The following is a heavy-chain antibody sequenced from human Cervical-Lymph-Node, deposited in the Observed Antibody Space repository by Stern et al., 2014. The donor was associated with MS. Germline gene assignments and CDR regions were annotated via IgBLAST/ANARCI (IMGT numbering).Heavy chain of an antibody. CDR1: GGSIMSFY. Sequence: MQLVESGPGLVKPSETLSLTCTVSGGSIMSFYCSWIRQPPGKGLEWIGHIHHSGSARYNPSLKSRVTISVDTSKNQCSLKLSSVTAADTAVYYCARDRGNNWNFEGYFDYWGQGTPVTVSS. CDR3: ARDRGNNWNFEGYFDY. J-gene: IGHJ4*02. CDR2: IHHSGSA. V-gene: IGHV4-59*01. D-gene: IGHD1-1*01.